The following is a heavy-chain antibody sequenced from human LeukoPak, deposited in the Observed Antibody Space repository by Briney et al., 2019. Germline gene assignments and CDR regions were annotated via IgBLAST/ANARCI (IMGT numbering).Heavy chain of an antibody. CDR3: ARRYYGSGSYYLDY. Sequence: PSETLSLTCTVSGGSISSYYWSWIRQPPGKGLEWIGYIYYSGSTNYNPSLKSRVTISVDTSKNQFSLKLSSVTAADTAVYYCARRYYGSGSYYLDYWGQGTLVTVSS. J-gene: IGHJ4*02. CDR1: GGSISSYY. D-gene: IGHD3-10*01. CDR2: IYYSGST. V-gene: IGHV4-59*08.